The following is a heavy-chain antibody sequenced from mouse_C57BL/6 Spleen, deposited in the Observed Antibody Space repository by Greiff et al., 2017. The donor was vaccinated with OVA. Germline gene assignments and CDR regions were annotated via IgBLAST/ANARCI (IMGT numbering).Heavy chain of an antibody. CDR1: GFTFSDYY. Sequence: EVNLVESEGGLVQPGSSMKLSCTASGFTFSDYYMAWVRQVPEKGLEWVANINYDGSSTYYLDSLKSRFIISRDNAKNILYLQMSSLKSEDTATYYCAREDYGVDYWGQGTTLTVSS. D-gene: IGHD2-4*01. V-gene: IGHV5-16*01. CDR3: AREDYGVDY. J-gene: IGHJ2*01. CDR2: INYDGSST.